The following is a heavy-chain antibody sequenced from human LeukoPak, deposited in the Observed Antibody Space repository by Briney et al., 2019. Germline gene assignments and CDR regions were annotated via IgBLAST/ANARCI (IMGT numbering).Heavy chain of an antibody. D-gene: IGHD3-22*01. V-gene: IGHV3-30-3*01. CDR3: ARGTSYYYDSTTYPFDY. Sequence: PGGSLRLSCAASGFILKRYAMHWLRQAPGKGLEWVADISHDGSSEDYADSVKGRFTFSRDNSKNTLYLQMNSLRPEDTAVYYCARGTSYYYDSTTYPFDYWGQGTLVTVSS. CDR2: ISHDGSSE. CDR1: GFILKRYA. J-gene: IGHJ4*02.